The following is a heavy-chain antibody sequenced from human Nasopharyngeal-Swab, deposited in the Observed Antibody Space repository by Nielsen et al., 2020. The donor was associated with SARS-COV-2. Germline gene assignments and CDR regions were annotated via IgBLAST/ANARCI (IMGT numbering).Heavy chain of an antibody. J-gene: IGHJ4*02. CDR1: GGSISSYY. V-gene: IGHV4-4*07. CDR3: ARVYYDSSVWSFDY. CDR2: IYTSGST. D-gene: IGHD3-22*01. Sequence: SETLSLTCTVVSGGSISSYYWSWIRQPAGKGLEWIGRIYTSGSTNYNPPLKSRVTMSVDTSKNQFSLKLSSVTAADTAVYYCARVYYDSSVWSFDYWGQGTLVTVSS.